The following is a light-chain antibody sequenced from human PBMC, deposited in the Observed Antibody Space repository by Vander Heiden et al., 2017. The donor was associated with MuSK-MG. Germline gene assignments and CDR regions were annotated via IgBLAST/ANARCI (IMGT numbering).Light chain of an antibody. V-gene: IGKV4-1*01. CDR2: WAS. J-gene: IGKJ1*01. Sequence: IVMTQSPDPLAVSLGARATINCKSSQSVLYSSNNKNYLAWYQQKPGQPPKLLIYWASTRESGVPDRFSGSGSGTDFTLTISSLQAEDVAVYYCQQYYSTPETFGQGTKVEIK. CDR1: QSVLYSSNNKNY. CDR3: QQYYSTPET.